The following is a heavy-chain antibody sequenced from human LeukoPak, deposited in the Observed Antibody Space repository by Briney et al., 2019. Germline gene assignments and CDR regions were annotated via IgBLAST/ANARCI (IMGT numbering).Heavy chain of an antibody. J-gene: IGHJ4*02. CDR3: AGMVRGVITAFDY. Sequence: SETLSLTCTVSGGSISSSSYYWGWIRQPPGKGLEWIGSIYYSGSTYYNPSLKSRVTISVDTSKNQFSLKLSSVTAADTAVYYCAGMVRGVITAFDYWGQGTLVTVSS. V-gene: IGHV4-39*07. D-gene: IGHD3-10*01. CDR2: IYYSGST. CDR1: GGSISSSSYY.